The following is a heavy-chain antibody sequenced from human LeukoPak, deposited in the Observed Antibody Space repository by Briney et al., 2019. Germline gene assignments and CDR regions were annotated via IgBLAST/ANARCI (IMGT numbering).Heavy chain of an antibody. CDR1: GFTFSRYA. CDR2: VSTSGDTT. J-gene: IGHJ4*02. D-gene: IGHD2-15*01. Sequence: GGSLRLSCAASGFTFSRYAMSWVRQAPGKGLEWVSAVSTSGDTTYSADSVEGRFTIPRDNSKNTLYLQMNSLRAEDTAIYYCARQLGYCSDGTCYFNYWGQGTLVTVSS. V-gene: IGHV3-23*01. CDR3: ARQLGYCSDGTCYFNY.